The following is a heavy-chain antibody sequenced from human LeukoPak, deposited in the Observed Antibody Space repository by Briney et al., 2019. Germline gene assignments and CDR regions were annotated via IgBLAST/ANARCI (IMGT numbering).Heavy chain of an antibody. D-gene: IGHD6-6*01. J-gene: IGHJ4*02. CDR1: GFTFSSYT. CDR2: ISGSGGST. V-gene: IGHV3-23*01. Sequence: GGSLRLSCAASGFTFSSYTMSWVRQAPGKGLEWVSAISGSGGSTYYADSVKGRFTISRDNSKNTLYLQMNSLRAEDTAVYYCAKDRNLVGSSYNYWGQGTLVTVSS. CDR3: AKDRNLVGSSYNY.